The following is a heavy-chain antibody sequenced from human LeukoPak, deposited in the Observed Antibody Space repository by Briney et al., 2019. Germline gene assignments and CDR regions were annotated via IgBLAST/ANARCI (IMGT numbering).Heavy chain of an antibody. CDR1: GYTFTNYG. D-gene: IGHD4-11*01. CDR2: ISAYNGNT. V-gene: IGHV1-18*01. Sequence: GASVKVSCKASGYTFTNYGLSWVRQAPGQGLEWMGWISAYNGNTNYAQRLQGRLTMTTDTSTNTAYMELRSLRSDDTAVYYCARDDYSNPRPYYYGMDVWGQGTTVTVSS. J-gene: IGHJ6*02. CDR3: ARDDYSNPRPYYYGMDV.